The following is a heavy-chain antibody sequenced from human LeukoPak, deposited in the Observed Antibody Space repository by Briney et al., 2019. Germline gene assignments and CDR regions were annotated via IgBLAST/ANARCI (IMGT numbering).Heavy chain of an antibody. CDR1: GFTFSSYG. CDR2: IRYDGSNK. J-gene: IGHJ4*02. CDR3: AKAVDPIVVVPAAVDY. Sequence: GGSLRLSCAAPGFTFSSYGMHWVRQAPGKGLEWVAFIRYDGSNKYYADSVKGRFTISRDNSKNTLYLQMNSLRAEDTAVYYCAKAVDPIVVVPAAVDYWGQGTLVTVSS. V-gene: IGHV3-30*02. D-gene: IGHD2-2*01.